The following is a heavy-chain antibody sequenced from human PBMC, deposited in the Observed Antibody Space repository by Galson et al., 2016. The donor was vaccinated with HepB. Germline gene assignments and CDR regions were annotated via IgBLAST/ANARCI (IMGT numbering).Heavy chain of an antibody. D-gene: IGHD4-17*01. Sequence: SLRLSCAASGFIFSSYAMHWVRQAPGKGLEWVAVISYDGRNKKYADSVKGRFTIPRDNSKNTVYLQMNNLRAEDTAVYFCSRVQLAGDYGWYYLEYWGQGTLVTVSS. J-gene: IGHJ4*02. V-gene: IGHV3-30*04. CDR1: GFIFSSYA. CDR3: SRVQLAGDYGWYYLEY. CDR2: ISYDGRNK.